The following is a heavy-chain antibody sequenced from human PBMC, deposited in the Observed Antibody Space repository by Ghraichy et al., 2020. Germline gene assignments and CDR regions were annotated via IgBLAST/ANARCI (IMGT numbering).Heavy chain of an antibody. J-gene: IGHJ6*02. CDR2: ISAYNGNP. CDR1: GYSFTNYG. V-gene: IGHV1-18*01. D-gene: IGHD2-2*01. CDR3: ARVLSTGYCSSTSCLEV. Sequence: ASVKVSCKASGYSFTNYGISWVRQAPGQGLEWMGWISAYNGNPKYAQKVQGRVTMTTDTSTSTADMELRSLRSDDTAVYYCARVLSTGYCSSTSCLEVWGQGTTVTVSS.